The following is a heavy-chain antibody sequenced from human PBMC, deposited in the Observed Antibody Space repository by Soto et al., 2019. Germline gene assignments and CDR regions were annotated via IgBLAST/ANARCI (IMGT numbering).Heavy chain of an antibody. V-gene: IGHV4-39*01. CDR3: TGRYNWNDYYFDP. D-gene: IGHD1-20*01. CDR2: SYYSGTS. J-gene: IGHJ5*02. CDR1: GGSIRDQSYY. Sequence: PSETLSLTCTVSGGSIRDQSYYWTWIRQTPGKELEWVGSSYYSGTSYFNPALKGRVTISVDTSTNQFSLRLTSVTAADTAVYYFTGRYNWNDYYFDPWGQGTLVTVSS.